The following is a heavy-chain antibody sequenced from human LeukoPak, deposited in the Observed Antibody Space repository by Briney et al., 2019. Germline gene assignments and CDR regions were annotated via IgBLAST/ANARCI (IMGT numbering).Heavy chain of an antibody. V-gene: IGHV4-34*01. Sequence: PSETLSLTCAVYGGSFSGYYWSWIRQPPGKGLEWIGEIHHSGSTNYNPSLKSRVTISVGTSMNQFSLKLSSVTAADTAVYYCASPTVQAAGKPLFDYWGQGTLVTVSS. CDR3: ASPTVQAAGKPLFDY. J-gene: IGHJ4*02. CDR2: IHHSGST. CDR1: GGSFSGYY. D-gene: IGHD6-13*01.